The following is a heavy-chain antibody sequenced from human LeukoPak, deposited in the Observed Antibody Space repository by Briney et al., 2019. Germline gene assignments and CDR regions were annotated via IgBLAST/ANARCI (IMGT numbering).Heavy chain of an antibody. J-gene: IGHJ4*02. CDR3: ARARYSSSWYQIIDY. CDR1: XXXXXXXX. V-gene: IGHV3-30-3*01. Sequence: SXXLSCAASXXXXXXXXMHXVXQAPXXGXXGXXXISYDGSNKYYADSVKGRFTISRDNSKNTLYLQMNSLRAEDTAVYYCARARYSSSWYQIIDYWGQGTLVTVSS. CDR2: ISYDGSNK. D-gene: IGHD6-13*01.